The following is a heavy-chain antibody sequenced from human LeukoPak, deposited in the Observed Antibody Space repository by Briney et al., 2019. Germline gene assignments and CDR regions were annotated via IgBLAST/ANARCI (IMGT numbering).Heavy chain of an antibody. Sequence: GESLKISCKGSGFTFTNYWIAWVRQMPGKGLEWMGIISPGDSDTRYSPSFQGHVTISADKSIITAYLQWSSLRASDTAMYYCARRRKSSSSSSGWFDPWGQGTLVTVSS. J-gene: IGHJ5*02. CDR3: ARRRKSSSSSSGWFDP. CDR2: ISPGDSDT. V-gene: IGHV5-51*01. CDR1: GFTFTNYW. D-gene: IGHD6-6*01.